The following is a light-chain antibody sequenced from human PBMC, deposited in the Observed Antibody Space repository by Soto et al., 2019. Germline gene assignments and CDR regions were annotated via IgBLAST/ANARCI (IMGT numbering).Light chain of an antibody. CDR2: EVS. CDR3: CSQSTSVTWM. V-gene: IGLV2-14*03. CDR1: SSDVGGYNF. Sequence: QSALTQTASVSGSPGQSITISCTGSSSDVGGYNFVSWYQQHPGKAPKLIIPEVSNRPSGVSNRFSGSKSGNTASLTISGLQAEDEAVYYCCSQSTSVTWMFCGGTKLTV. J-gene: IGLJ3*02.